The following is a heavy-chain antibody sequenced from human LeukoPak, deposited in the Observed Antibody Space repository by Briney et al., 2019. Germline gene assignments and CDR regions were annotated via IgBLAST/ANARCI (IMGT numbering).Heavy chain of an antibody. CDR2: IYYSGST. J-gene: IGHJ6*03. CDR1: GGSISSYY. D-gene: IGHD6-13*01. Sequence: SATLSLTCTVSGGSISSYYWSWIRQPPGKGLEWIGYIYYSGSTNYNPSLKSRVTISVDTSKNQFSLKLSSVTAADTAVYYCARKVEAAAGTIYYYYYMDVWGKGTTVTVSS. CDR3: ARKVEAAAGTIYYYYYMDV. V-gene: IGHV4-59*01.